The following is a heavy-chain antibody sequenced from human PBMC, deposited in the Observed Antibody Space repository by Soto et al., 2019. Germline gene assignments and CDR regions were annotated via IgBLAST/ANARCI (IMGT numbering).Heavy chain of an antibody. V-gene: IGHV4-59*01. CDR3: ARGHYYNAE. Sequence: QVQLQESGPGLVKPSETLSLTCSVSGGSITSYYWSWIRQPPGKGLEWIGYIYFSGITHYNPSLKSRVTISLHTSQNQFSLNLSSVTAADTAVYYCARGHYYNAEWGQGTLVTVSS. D-gene: IGHD1-26*01. J-gene: IGHJ4*02. CDR1: GGSITSYY. CDR2: IYFSGIT.